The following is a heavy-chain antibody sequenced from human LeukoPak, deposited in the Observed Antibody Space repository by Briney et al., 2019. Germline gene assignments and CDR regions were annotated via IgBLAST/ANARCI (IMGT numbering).Heavy chain of an antibody. Sequence: SVKVSCKASGGTFSSYAISWVRQAPGQGLEWMGGIIPIFGTANYAQKFQGRVTITADESTSTAYMELSSLRSEDTAVYYCAREANYYGSGSYYSWFDPWGQGTLVTVSS. CDR1: GGTFSSYA. CDR2: IIPIFGTA. D-gene: IGHD3-10*01. CDR3: AREANYYGSGSYYSWFDP. V-gene: IGHV1-69*13. J-gene: IGHJ5*02.